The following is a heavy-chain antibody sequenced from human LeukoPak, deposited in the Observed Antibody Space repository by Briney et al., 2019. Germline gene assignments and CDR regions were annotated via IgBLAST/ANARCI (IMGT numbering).Heavy chain of an antibody. V-gene: IGHV3-33*01. CDR3: ARGGMGSSWYLDY. D-gene: IGHD6-13*01. Sequence: GRSLRLSCAASGFTFSSYGMHWVRQAPGKGLEWVAVIWYDGSYKYYADSVKGRFTISRDNSKNTLNLQMNSLRAEDTAVYYCARGGMGSSWYLDYWGQGTLDTVSS. CDR1: GFTFSSYG. J-gene: IGHJ4*02. CDR2: IWYDGSYK.